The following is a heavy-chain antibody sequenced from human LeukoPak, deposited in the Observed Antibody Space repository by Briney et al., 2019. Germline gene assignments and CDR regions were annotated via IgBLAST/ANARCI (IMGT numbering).Heavy chain of an antibody. J-gene: IGHJ4*02. CDR2: HSSSGGST. Sequence: GGSLRLSCAASGFTFGSYDMYWVRQAPGKGLEWVSGHSSSGGSTYYADSVKGRFTISRDNPKNTLYLQMNSLRADDTAVYYCVKAEFAEQWLAPFDNWGQGTLVTVSS. CDR1: GFTFGSYD. D-gene: IGHD6-19*01. CDR3: VKAEFAEQWLAPFDN. V-gene: IGHV3-23*01.